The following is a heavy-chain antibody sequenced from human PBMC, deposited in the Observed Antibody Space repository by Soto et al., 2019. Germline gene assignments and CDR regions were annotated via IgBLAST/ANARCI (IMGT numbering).Heavy chain of an antibody. Sequence: GGSLRLSCAASGFSFSNYAMHWVRQAPGKGLEWVAVIWYDGSNNYCADSVKGRFTISKDNSQNTLYLQMNSLRAEDTAGYYCTRDPYGGSRYYFDSWGQGTLVTVSS. V-gene: IGHV3-33*01. CDR2: IWYDGSNN. J-gene: IGHJ4*02. CDR1: GFSFSNYA. D-gene: IGHD1-26*01. CDR3: TRDPYGGSRYYFDS.